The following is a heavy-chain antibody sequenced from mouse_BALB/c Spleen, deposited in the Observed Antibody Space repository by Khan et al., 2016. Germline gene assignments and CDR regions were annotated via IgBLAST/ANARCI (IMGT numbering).Heavy chain of an antibody. D-gene: IGHD1-1*01. J-gene: IGHJ2*01. Sequence: EVQLQESGPGLVKPSQSLSLTCTVTGYSITSDYAWNWIRQFPGNKLEWMGYISYSGSTSYNPSLTSRISITRDTSKNQFFLQLNSVTTEDTATYYCARDYYGSSYLDYWGQGTTLTVAS. CDR2: ISYSGST. CDR1: GYSITSDYA. CDR3: ARDYYGSSYLDY. V-gene: IGHV3-2*02.